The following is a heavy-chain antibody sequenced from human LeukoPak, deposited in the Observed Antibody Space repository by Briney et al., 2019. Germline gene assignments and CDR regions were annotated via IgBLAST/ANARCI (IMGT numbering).Heavy chain of an antibody. CDR2: ISAYNGNT. Sequence: ASVKFSCKASGYTFTSYGISWFRQAPGQGLERIGCISAYNGNTNYSQKLQGRVTITTDTATSTAYMELRMRRADDTAVYYCARHTTDSDFWSGYSFAYWGQGTLVTVSS. V-gene: IGHV1-18*01. CDR3: ARHTTDSDFWSGYSFAY. CDR1: GYTFTSYG. D-gene: IGHD3-3*01. J-gene: IGHJ4*02.